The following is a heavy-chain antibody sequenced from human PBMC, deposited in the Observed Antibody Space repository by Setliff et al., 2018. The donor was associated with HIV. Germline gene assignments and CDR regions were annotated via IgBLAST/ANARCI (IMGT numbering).Heavy chain of an antibody. D-gene: IGHD1-26*01. CDR3: ARGTRVGANDAFDI. V-gene: IGHV1-2*06. Sequence: ASVKVSCKASGYTFTGYYMHWVRQAPGQGLEWMGRINPNSGGTNYAQKCQGRVTMTRDMSISKAYMELSRLRSDDTAVYYCARGTRVGANDAFDIWGQGTMVTVSS. CDR2: INPNSGGT. CDR1: GYTFTGYY. J-gene: IGHJ3*02.